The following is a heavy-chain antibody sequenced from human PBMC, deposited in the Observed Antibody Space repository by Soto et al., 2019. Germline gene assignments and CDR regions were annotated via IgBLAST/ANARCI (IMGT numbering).Heavy chain of an antibody. D-gene: IGHD2-15*01. J-gene: IGHJ4*02. Sequence: RASVKVSCKASGYTFTSYAMHWVRQAPGQRLEWMGWINAGNGNTKYSQKFQGRVTITRDTSASTVYMELSSLRSEDTAVYYCARILGYCSGGSCDCWGQGTLVTVSS. CDR2: INAGNGNT. CDR1: GYTFTSYA. CDR3: ARILGYCSGGSCDC. V-gene: IGHV1-3*01.